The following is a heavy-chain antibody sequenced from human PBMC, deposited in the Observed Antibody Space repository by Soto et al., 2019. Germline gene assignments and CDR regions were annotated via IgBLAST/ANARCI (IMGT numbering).Heavy chain of an antibody. CDR1: GGSINTFY. J-gene: IGHJ4*02. Sequence: KPSETLSLTCTVSGGSINTFYWSWVRQPAGKGLEWIGRIISSGSTSFNPSLESRVAMSVDTSKNHFSLNLSSVTAADMAVYYCAREGSYSDYTFEHGIQLWYFDFWGQGALVTVSS. CDR3: AREGSYSDYTFEHGIQLWYFDF. V-gene: IGHV4-4*07. D-gene: IGHD5-12*01. CDR2: IISSGST.